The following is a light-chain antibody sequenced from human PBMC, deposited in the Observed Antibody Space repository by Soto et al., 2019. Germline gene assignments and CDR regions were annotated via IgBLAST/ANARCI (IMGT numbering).Light chain of an antibody. CDR3: QQYGSSPIFP. Sequence: EIVLTQSPDTLSLSPGDRATLSCRASQSVSSSYLAWYQQKPGQAPRLLIYGASGRATGIPDRFSGSGSGTDFTLTISRLEPEDFAVYYCQQYGSSPIFPFGPGTKVDIK. V-gene: IGKV3-20*01. CDR1: QSVSSSY. CDR2: GAS. J-gene: IGKJ3*01.